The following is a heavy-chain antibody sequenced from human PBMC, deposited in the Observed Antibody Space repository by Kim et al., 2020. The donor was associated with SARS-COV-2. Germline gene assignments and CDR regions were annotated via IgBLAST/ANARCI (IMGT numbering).Heavy chain of an antibody. CDR3: ARHRARVATIVDS. CDR1: GFSFSDYY. CDR2: ISLSGNII. V-gene: IGHV3-11*01. Sequence: GGSLRLSCAASGFSFSDYYMSWIRQPPGKGLEWVSYISLSGNIIYYADSLKGRFTISRDNARNSLYLEMNSLRAEDTAVYYCARHRARVATIVDSWGQGTLVTVSS. D-gene: IGHD5-12*01. J-gene: IGHJ4*02.